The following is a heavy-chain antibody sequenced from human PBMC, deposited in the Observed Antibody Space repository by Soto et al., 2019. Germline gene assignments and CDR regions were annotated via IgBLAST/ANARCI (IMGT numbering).Heavy chain of an antibody. CDR3: VRVGVGIGNHFDS. V-gene: IGHV4-59*12. J-gene: IGHJ4*02. D-gene: IGHD1-26*01. CDR1: NGSISGSY. Sequence: SETLSLTCSVSNGSISGSYWTWIRQPPGKILEWIGYIHYSGRTDYNPSLTSRATMSVDTSKNQFSLNLKSITAADTAVYYCVRVGVGIGNHFDSWGRGTLVTVSS. CDR2: IHYSGRT.